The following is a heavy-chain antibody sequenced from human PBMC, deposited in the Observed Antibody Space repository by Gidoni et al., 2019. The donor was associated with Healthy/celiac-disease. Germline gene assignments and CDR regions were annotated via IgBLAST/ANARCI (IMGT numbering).Heavy chain of an antibody. V-gene: IGHV3-21*01. CDR1: GFTFSSYS. J-gene: IGHJ6*02. CDR3: ARDPGLKHYYYYGMDV. CDR2: ISSSSSFI. Sequence: EVQLVESGGGVVKPGGSLRLCCAASGFTFSSYSMDWVHQAPGKGLELVSSISSSSSFIYYADSVKGRFTISRDNAKNSLYLQMNSLRAEDTAVYYCARDPGLKHYYYYGMDVWGQGTTVTVSS.